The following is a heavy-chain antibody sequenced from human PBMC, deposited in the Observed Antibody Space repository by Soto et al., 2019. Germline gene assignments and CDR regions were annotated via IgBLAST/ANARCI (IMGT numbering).Heavy chain of an antibody. CDR1: GGTFSGYY. J-gene: IGHJ6*02. D-gene: IGHD3-10*01. CDR3: SRVSIASVTARFPFSRDQSTETAAETAVYYCARVGVVWYGELPLIPPGCYGMDV. V-gene: IGHV4-34*08. Sequence: SETLSLTCAVYGGTFSGYYWSWIRQPPGKGLEWIAEINHSGSTNYNPALKSRVTITVDTSTNQFSLKLSTVTAADTNQHGRSRVSIASVTARFPFSRDQSTETAAETAVYYCARVGVVWYGELPLIPPGCYGMDVWGQGTTVTVSS. CDR2: INHSGST.